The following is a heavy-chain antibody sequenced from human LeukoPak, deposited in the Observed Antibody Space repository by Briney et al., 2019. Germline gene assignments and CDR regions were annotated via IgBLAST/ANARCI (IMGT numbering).Heavy chain of an antibody. CDR3: ARGGYYGSGSYRNWFDP. D-gene: IGHD3-10*01. CDR2: INSDGSST. Sequence: AGGSLRLSCAASGFTFSSYWMHWVRQAPGKGLVWVSRINSDGSSTSYADSVKGRFTISRDNAKNTLCLQMNSLRAEDTAVYYCARGGYYGSGSYRNWFDPWGQGTLVTVSS. J-gene: IGHJ5*02. V-gene: IGHV3-74*01. CDR1: GFTFSSYW.